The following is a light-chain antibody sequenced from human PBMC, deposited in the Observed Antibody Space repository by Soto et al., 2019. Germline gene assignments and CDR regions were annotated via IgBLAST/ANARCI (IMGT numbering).Light chain of an antibody. Sequence: DSQMTQSPSTLSASVGDRVTITCRASQSISSWLSWYQQKPGKAPKLLIYDASSFESGVPSRFRGSGSGTEFTLTITTLQPDDFATYYCLQYETYWTFGQGTKVDI. CDR2: DAS. V-gene: IGKV1-5*01. J-gene: IGKJ1*01. CDR1: QSISSW. CDR3: LQYETYWT.